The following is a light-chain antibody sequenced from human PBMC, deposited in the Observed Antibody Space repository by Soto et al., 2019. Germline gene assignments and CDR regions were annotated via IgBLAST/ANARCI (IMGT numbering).Light chain of an antibody. V-gene: IGKV1-9*01. J-gene: IGKJ5*01. Sequence: IQLTQSPSSLSASVGDSVTITCRASQGISSFLAWYQQKPGKAPKLLIYAASTLQSGVPSRFSGSGSGTDFTLTISSLQPEDSATYFCQQLNSYPITFGQGTRLEIE. CDR3: QQLNSYPIT. CDR1: QGISSF. CDR2: AAS.